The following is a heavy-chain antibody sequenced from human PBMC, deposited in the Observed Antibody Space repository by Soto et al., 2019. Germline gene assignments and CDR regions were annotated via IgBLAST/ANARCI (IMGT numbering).Heavy chain of an antibody. CDR3: ASGGNWFDP. D-gene: IGHD3-16*01. CDR2: MYYNGNI. Sequence: PSETLSLTCNVSGGSIINYYWTWVRQSPEKGLEWVGYMYYNGNINYNPSLKSRVTISIDTSKNQFSLTLKSVTAADTAVYYCASGGNWFDPWGQGVLVTVLL. V-gene: IGHV4-59*01. J-gene: IGHJ5*02. CDR1: GGSIINYY.